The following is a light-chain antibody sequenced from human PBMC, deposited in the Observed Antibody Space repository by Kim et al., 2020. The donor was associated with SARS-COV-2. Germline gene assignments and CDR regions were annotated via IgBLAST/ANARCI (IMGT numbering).Light chain of an antibody. J-gene: IGKJ2*01. Sequence: ATIDCKSTQSLLYAANNKDYLAWYQQRPGQPPKLRIYWASTRESGIPDRFSGSGSGTDFTLTISNLQAEDVAVYYCQQYYTSPYTFGQGTKLEI. V-gene: IGKV4-1*01. CDR3: QQYYTSPYT. CDR1: QSLLYAANNKDY. CDR2: WAS.